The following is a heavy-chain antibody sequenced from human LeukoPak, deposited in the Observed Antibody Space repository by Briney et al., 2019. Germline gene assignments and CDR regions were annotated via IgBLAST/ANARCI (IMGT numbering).Heavy chain of an antibody. CDR3: ARVGEYHDTLIAYHMDYYYYGMDV. V-gene: IGHV1-18*01. J-gene: IGHJ6*02. Sequence: ASVKVSCKASGYTFTNYPINWVRQAPGQGLEWMGWISTYSGDTNYAQNLQGRITMTTDTSTSTAYMELRSLRSDDTAVYYCARVGEYHDTLIAYHMDYYYYGMDVWGQGTTVTVSS. CDR1: GYTFTNYP. CDR2: ISTYSGDT. D-gene: IGHD3-9*01.